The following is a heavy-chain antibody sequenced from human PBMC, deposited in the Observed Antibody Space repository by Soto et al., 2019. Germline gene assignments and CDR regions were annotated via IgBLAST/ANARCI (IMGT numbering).Heavy chain of an antibody. V-gene: IGHV3-30-3*01. D-gene: IGHD3-3*01. J-gene: IGHJ3*02. Sequence: GGSLRLSCATSGFTFNSYAMHWVRQAPGKGLEWVAVISYDGSNKYYADSVKGRFTISRDNSKNTLYLQMNSLRAEGTAVYYCARGGVLRFLEWLPRDVAFDIWGQGTMVTVSS. CDR1: GFTFNSYA. CDR3: ARGGVLRFLEWLPRDVAFDI. CDR2: ISYDGSNK.